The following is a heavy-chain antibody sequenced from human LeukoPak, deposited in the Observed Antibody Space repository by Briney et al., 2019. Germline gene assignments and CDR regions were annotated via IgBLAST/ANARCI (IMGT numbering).Heavy chain of an antibody. V-gene: IGHV1-69*05. Sequence: ASVKVSCKASGGTFSSYAISWVRQAPGQGLEWMGGIIPIFGTANYAQKFQGRVTITTDESTSTAYMELSSLRSEDTAVYYCAREPNWYSGSSMGGFDYWGQGTLVTVSS. J-gene: IGHJ4*02. CDR3: AREPNWYSGSSMGGFDY. CDR2: IIPIFGTA. CDR1: GGTFSSYA. D-gene: IGHD1-26*01.